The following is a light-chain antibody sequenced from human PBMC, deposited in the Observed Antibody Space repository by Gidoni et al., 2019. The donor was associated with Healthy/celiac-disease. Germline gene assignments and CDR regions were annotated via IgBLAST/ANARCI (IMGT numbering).Light chain of an antibody. J-gene: IGKJ5*01. CDR1: QSVSSS. V-gene: IGKV3-11*01. CDR2: DAF. Sequence: EIVLTQSPDTLSLSPGERATLSCRASQSVSSSLAWYQQKPGQAPRLLIYDAFNRATGIPARFSGSGSGTDFTLTISSLEPGDFAVYYCQQRSNWPITFXQXTRLEIK. CDR3: QQRSNWPIT.